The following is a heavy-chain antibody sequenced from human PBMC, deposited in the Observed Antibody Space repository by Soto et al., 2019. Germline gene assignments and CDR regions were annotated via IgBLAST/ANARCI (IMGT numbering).Heavy chain of an antibody. Sequence: QVQLVQSGAEVSMPGSSVKVSGKASGGTFSTYPINWVRQAPGQGLEWMGGIIPLFGTTNYAQKFKGRVTITADESTSTAYMELSSLRAEDAAVYYCARGATHGSSWYFWFDPWGQGTLVTVSS. J-gene: IGHJ5*02. D-gene: IGHD6-13*01. CDR3: ARGATHGSSWYFWFDP. CDR2: IIPLFGTT. CDR1: GGTFSTYP. V-gene: IGHV1-69*01.